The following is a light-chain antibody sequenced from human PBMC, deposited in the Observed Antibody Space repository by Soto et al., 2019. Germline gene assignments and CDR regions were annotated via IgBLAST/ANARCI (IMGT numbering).Light chain of an antibody. Sequence: QSVLTQPPSASGTPGQRVTISCSGSSSNIGSHSVDWYQQLPGTAPKLLIFRNNQRPSGVPDRFSGSKSGTSASLAISGLQSEDEAEYYCAARDDSLNAVIFGGGTKVT. CDR3: AARDDSLNAVI. CDR1: SSNIGSHS. CDR2: RNN. V-gene: IGLV1-44*01. J-gene: IGLJ2*01.